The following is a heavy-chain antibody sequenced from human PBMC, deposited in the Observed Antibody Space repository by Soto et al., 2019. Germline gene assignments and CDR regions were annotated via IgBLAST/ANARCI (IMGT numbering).Heavy chain of an antibody. CDR2: MNPNSGNT. Sequence: ASVKVSCKASGYTFPRHETNWVRQATGQGLEWMGWMNPNSGNTGYAQKFQGRVTMTRNTSISTAYMELSSLRSEDTAVYYCARGMVCGGDCSDYYYGMAFRGQRSTDTGSS. CDR3: ARGMVCGGDCSDYYYGMAF. CDR1: GYTFPRHE. D-gene: IGHD2-21*02. J-gene: IGHJ6*01. V-gene: IGHV1-8*01.